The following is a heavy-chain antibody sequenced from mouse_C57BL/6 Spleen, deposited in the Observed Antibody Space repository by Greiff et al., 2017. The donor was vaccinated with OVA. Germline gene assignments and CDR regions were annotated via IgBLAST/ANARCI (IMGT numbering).Heavy chain of an antibody. D-gene: IGHD2-1*01. CDR2: IDPETGGT. CDR3: TRSPLDYGKGYYAMDY. CDR1: GYTFTDYE. J-gene: IGHJ4*01. V-gene: IGHV1-15*01. Sequence: QVQLKQSGAELVRPGASVTLSCKASGYTFTDYEMHWVKQTPVHGLEWIGAIDPETGGTAYNQKFKGKAILTADKSSSTAYMELRSLTSEDSAVYYCTRSPLDYGKGYYAMDYWGQGTSVTVSS.